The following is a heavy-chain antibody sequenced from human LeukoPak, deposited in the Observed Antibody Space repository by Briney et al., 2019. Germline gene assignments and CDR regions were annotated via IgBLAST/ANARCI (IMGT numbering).Heavy chain of an antibody. J-gene: IGHJ4*02. D-gene: IGHD1-26*01. Sequence: SLRLSCSASRFTFCSYGMHRVRQAPGQGLVWVAVIWYDGSNKYYADSVKGRFTISRDNSKNTLYLQMNSLRAEDTAVYYCATSGSYYRFEYWGQGTLVTVSS. V-gene: IGHV3-33*01. CDR1: RFTFCSYG. CDR2: IWYDGSNK. CDR3: ATSGSYYRFEY.